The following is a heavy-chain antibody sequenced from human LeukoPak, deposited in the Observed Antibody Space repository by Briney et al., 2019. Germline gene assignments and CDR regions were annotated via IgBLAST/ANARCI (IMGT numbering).Heavy chain of an antibody. CDR3: ARDQERSNNWFDP. Sequence: GASVKVSCKTSGYTFTSHGINWVRQAPGQGLEWVGWISAYNGNTNSAQKFQGRVTMTTDTSTSTAYMELRSLRSDDTAVYYCARDQERSNNWFDPWGQGTLVTVSS. J-gene: IGHJ5*02. V-gene: IGHV1-18*04. CDR1: GYTFTSHG. CDR2: ISAYNGNT. D-gene: IGHD3-10*01.